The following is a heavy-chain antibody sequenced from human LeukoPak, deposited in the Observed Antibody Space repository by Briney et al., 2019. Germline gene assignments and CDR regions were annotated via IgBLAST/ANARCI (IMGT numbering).Heavy chain of an antibody. Sequence: PSETLSLICTVSGGSISGYYWSWIRQPPGKGLEWIGYIYDSGNTNYNPSLKSRVTISVDTSKNQFSLKLSSVTAADTAVYYCAKVSDRDSSGYYWGFEYWGQGTLVTVSS. CDR2: IYDSGNT. J-gene: IGHJ4*02. CDR1: GGSISGYY. D-gene: IGHD3-22*01. V-gene: IGHV4-59*08. CDR3: AKVSDRDSSGYYWGFEY.